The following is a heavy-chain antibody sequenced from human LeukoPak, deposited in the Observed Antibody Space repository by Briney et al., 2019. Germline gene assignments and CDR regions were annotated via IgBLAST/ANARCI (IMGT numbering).Heavy chain of an antibody. Sequence: ASVKVSCKASGGTFSSYAISWVRQAPGQGLGWMGRIIPILGIANYAQKFQGRVTITADKSTSTAYMELSSLRSEDTAVYYCARDGSGYPNYYYYYGMDVWGQGTTVTVSS. V-gene: IGHV1-69*04. CDR2: IIPILGIA. D-gene: IGHD5-12*01. CDR1: GGTFSSYA. J-gene: IGHJ6*02. CDR3: ARDGSGYPNYYYYYGMDV.